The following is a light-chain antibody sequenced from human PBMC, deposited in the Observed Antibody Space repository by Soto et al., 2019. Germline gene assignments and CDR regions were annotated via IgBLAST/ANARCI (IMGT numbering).Light chain of an antibody. V-gene: IGKV3-15*01. Sequence: EIVMTQSPATLSVSPGERATLSCRASQSVSSKLAWYQQKPGQAPRVLIYGASNRATGIPARFSGSGSGTEFTLTISSLQSEDFAVYHCQHYNDWPPTWTFGQGTRVEIK. CDR3: QHYNDWPPTWT. J-gene: IGKJ1*01. CDR1: QSVSSK. CDR2: GAS.